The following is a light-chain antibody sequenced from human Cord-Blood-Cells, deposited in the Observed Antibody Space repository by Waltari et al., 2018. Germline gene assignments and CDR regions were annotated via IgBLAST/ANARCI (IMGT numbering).Light chain of an antibody. Sequence: SSELTQDPAVSVALGQTVRITCHGGSLRSDYASWYQQKPGQAPVLVIYGKNNRPPGIPDRFSGSSSGNTASLTITGAQAEDEADYYCNSRDSSGNHLVVFGGGTKLTVL. CDR2: GKN. V-gene: IGLV3-19*01. CDR1: SLRSDY. CDR3: NSRDSSGNHLVV. J-gene: IGLJ2*01.